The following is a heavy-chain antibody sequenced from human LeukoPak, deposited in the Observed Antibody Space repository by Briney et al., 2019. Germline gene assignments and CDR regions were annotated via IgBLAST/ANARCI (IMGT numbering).Heavy chain of an antibody. CDR3: ARDRGYSTFDY. V-gene: IGHV3-7*01. Sequence: GGSLRLSCEASAFTFSSYWMSWVRQAPGKGLEWVANMKEDGGEINYVDSVKGRFTISRDNAKNSLFLQMNSLRVEDTAVYYCARDRGYSTFDYWGQGTLVTVSS. CDR1: AFTFSSYW. CDR2: MKEDGGEI. D-gene: IGHD4-23*01. J-gene: IGHJ4*02.